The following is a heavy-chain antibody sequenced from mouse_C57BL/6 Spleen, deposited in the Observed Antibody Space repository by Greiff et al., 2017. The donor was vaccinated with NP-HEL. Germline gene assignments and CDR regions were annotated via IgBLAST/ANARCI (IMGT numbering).Heavy chain of an antibody. J-gene: IGHJ3*01. V-gene: IGHV1-78*01. Sequence: VQVVESDAELVKPGASVKISCKVSGYTFTDHTIHWMKQRPEQGLEWIGYIYPRDGSTKYNEKFKGKATLTADKSSSTAYMQLNSLTSEDSAVYFCARGGLRRAWFAYWGQGTLVTVSA. CDR2: IYPRDGST. CDR3: ARGGLRRAWFAY. CDR1: GYTFTDHT. D-gene: IGHD2-2*01.